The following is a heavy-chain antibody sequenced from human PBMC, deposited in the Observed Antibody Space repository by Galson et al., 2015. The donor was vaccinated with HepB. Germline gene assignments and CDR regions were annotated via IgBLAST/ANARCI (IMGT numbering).Heavy chain of an antibody. Sequence: SLRLSCAASGFTFSSYAMHWVRQAAGKGLEWVAVISYDGSSKYYIDSVRGRFTVSRDNSKNTLYLRINTLRAEDTAVYYCARDGNTGYDYFDYWGQGTLVTVSS. D-gene: IGHD5-12*01. V-gene: IGHV3-30-3*01. CDR3: ARDGNTGYDYFDY. CDR1: GFTFSSYA. J-gene: IGHJ4*02. CDR2: ISYDGSSK.